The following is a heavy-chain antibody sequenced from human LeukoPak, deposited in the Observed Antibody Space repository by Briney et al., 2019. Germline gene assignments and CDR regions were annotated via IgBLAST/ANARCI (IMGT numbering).Heavy chain of an antibody. CDR2: IWNDGSNK. J-gene: IGHJ4*02. CDR3: ARDRGYSYGHPLDY. D-gene: IGHD5-18*01. CDR1: GFTFSDYT. Sequence: GSXRLSCAASGFTFSDYTMHWVRQTPGKGLEWVALIWNDGSNKYYADSVKGRFTISRDNSKNTLYLQMNSLKAEDTALYYCARDRGYSYGHPLDYWGQGTLVTVSS. V-gene: IGHV3-33*01.